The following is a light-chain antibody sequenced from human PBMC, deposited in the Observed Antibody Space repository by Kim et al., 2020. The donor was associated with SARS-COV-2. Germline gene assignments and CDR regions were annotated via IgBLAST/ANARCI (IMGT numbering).Light chain of an antibody. Sequence: QSVLTQPPSVSAAPGQRVTISCSGDTFNIGNIRVSWYQQFPGTAPKLIIHNNHERPSAIPDRFSGSKSGTSATLAITGLQTEDEAEYFCGTWDSSVRAGLFGGGTKVTVL. V-gene: IGLV1-51*01. CDR1: TFNIGNIR. J-gene: IGLJ2*01. CDR2: NNH. CDR3: GTWDSSVRAGL.